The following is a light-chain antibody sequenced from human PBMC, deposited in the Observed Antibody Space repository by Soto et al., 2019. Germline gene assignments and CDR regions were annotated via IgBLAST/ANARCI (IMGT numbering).Light chain of an antibody. Sequence: DIQITQSPSTLSASVGDRVTITCRASQSITTWLAWYQQKPGKAPKLLIYKASSLESEVPSRFSGSGSGTEFTLTISSLQPDDFATYYCQQYDSYSLWMFGQGTKVEIK. CDR1: QSITTW. J-gene: IGKJ1*01. V-gene: IGKV1-5*03. CDR2: KAS. CDR3: QQYDSYSLWM.